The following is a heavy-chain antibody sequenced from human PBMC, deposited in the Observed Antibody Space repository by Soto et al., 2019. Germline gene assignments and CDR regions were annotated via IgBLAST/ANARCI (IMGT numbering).Heavy chain of an antibody. CDR3: ARRYSYGLYYYYGMDV. CDR2: IYYSGST. D-gene: IGHD5-18*01. J-gene: IGHJ6*02. V-gene: IGHV4-59*01. CDR1: GGSFSGYY. Sequence: PSETLSLTCAVYGGSFSGYYWSWIRQPPGKGLEWIGYIYYSGSTNYNPSLKSRVTISVDTSKNQFSLKLSSVTAADTAVYYCARRYSYGLYYYYGMDVWGQGTTVTVSS.